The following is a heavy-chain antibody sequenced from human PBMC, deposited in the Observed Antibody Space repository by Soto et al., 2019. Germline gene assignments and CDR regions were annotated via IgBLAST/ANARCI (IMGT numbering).Heavy chain of an antibody. D-gene: IGHD6-19*01. V-gene: IGHV1-46*01. J-gene: IGHJ3*02. CDR2: INPSGGST. CDR1: GYTFTSYD. Sequence: ASVKVSCKASGYTFTSYDMHWVRQAPGQGLEWMGIINPSGGSTSYAQKFQGRVTMTRDTSTSTVYMELSSLRSEDTAVYYCASPPVGAVAGNEGAFDIWGQGTMVTVSS. CDR3: ASPPVGAVAGNEGAFDI.